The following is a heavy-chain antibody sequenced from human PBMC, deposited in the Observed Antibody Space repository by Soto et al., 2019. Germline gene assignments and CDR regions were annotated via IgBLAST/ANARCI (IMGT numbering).Heavy chain of an antibody. CDR2: IKSKTDGGTT. D-gene: IGHD2-2*01. Sequence: XGSLRLSCAASGFTFSNAWMSWVRQAPGKGLEWVGRIKSKTDGGTTDYAAPVKGRFTISRDDSKNTLYLQMNSLKTEDTAVYYCTTSFPDIVVVPAAISYDYWGQGTLVTVSS. CDR3: TTSFPDIVVVPAAISYDY. J-gene: IGHJ4*02. CDR1: GFTFSNAW. V-gene: IGHV3-15*01.